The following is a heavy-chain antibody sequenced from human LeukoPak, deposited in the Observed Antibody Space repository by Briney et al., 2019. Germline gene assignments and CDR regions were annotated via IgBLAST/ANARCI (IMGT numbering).Heavy chain of an antibody. D-gene: IGHD6-19*01. CDR1: GFTFSSYA. V-gene: IGHV3-23*01. J-gene: IGHJ4*02. CDR3: ARRSGIAVAGAFDY. CDR2: ISGSGDST. Sequence: GGSLRLSCAASGFTFSSYAMSWVRQGPGEGLEWVSGISGSGDSTYYADSVKGRFTISRDNSKNTLYLQMNSLRAEDTAVYYCARRSGIAVAGAFDYWGQGTLVTVSS.